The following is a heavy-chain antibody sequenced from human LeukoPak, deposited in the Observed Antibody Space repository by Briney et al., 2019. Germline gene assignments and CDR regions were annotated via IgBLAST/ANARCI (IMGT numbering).Heavy chain of an antibody. CDR3: AKGYCSSTSCPLHFDY. CDR1: GFTFSSYA. CDR2: IAYDGSTK. J-gene: IGHJ4*02. Sequence: PGRSLRLSCAASGFTFSSYAMHWVRQAPGKGLEWVAVIAYDGSTKYYANSVKGRFTISRDNSKNTQYLQMNSLRAEDTAVYYCAKGYCSSTSCPLHFDYWGQGTLVTVSS. V-gene: IGHV3-30-3*01. D-gene: IGHD2-2*01.